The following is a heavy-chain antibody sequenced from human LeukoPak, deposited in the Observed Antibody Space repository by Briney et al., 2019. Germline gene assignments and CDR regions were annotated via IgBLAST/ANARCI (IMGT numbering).Heavy chain of an antibody. CDR3: ARGPIVVVVAATRYYYMDV. Sequence: GGSLRLSCAASGLTLNSYAMTWVRQAPGKGLEWVSSISSSSSYIYYADSVKGRFTISRDNAKNSLYLQMNSLRAEDTAVYYCARGPIVVVVAATRYYYMDVWGKGTTVTVSS. V-gene: IGHV3-21*04. J-gene: IGHJ6*03. CDR2: ISSSSSYI. D-gene: IGHD2-15*01. CDR1: GLTLNSYA.